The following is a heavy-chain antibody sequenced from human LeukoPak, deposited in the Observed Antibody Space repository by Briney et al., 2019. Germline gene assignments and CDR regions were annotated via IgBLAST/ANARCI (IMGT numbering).Heavy chain of an antibody. Sequence: PGRSLRLSCAASGFTFSSYAMPWVRQAPGKGLEWVAVISYDGSNKYYADSVKGRFTISRDNSKNTLYLQMNSLRAEDTAVYYCARDRYYYDSSGSLDYWGQGTLVTVSS. CDR2: ISYDGSNK. D-gene: IGHD3-22*01. V-gene: IGHV3-30-3*01. J-gene: IGHJ4*02. CDR3: ARDRYYYDSSGSLDY. CDR1: GFTFSSYA.